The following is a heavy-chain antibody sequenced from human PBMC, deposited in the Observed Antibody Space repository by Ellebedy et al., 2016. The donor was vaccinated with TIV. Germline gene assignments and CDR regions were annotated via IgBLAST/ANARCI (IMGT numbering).Heavy chain of an antibody. CDR1: GFTFSSYS. V-gene: IGHV3-48*01. CDR3: ARDRSQWDSSGYMRV. J-gene: IGHJ4*02. Sequence: GESLKISCAASGFTFSSYSMNWVRQAPGKGLEWVSYISSSSSTIYYADSVKGRFTISRDNAKNSLYLQMNSLRAEDTAVYYCARDRSQWDSSGYMRVWGQGTLVTVSS. CDR2: ISSSSSTI. D-gene: IGHD3-22*01.